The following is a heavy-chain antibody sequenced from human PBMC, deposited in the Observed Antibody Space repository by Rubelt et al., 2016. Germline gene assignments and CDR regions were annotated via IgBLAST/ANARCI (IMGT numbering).Heavy chain of an antibody. Sequence: VLPGGSLRLSCAVSGFTFSSYWMSWFRQAPGKGLEWVANIHPDGSPKYYVDSVKGRFTISRDNAKNSLFLQMNSLRDEDTAVYYCARNPDYCYGDFWGQGTLVTVSS. D-gene: IGHD5-12*01. CDR1: GFTFSSYW. V-gene: IGHV3-7*03. CDR2: IHPDGSPK. CDR3: ARNPDYCYGDF. J-gene: IGHJ4*02.